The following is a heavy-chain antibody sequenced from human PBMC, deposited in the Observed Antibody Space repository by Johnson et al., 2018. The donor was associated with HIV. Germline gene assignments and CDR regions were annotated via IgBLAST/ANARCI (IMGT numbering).Heavy chain of an antibody. D-gene: IGHD6-13*01. CDR1: GFTFNNNA. CDR3: ARVAAAAGRMTDAFDI. J-gene: IGHJ3*02. V-gene: IGHV3-23*04. CDR2: ISHNGGDDVDT. Sequence: VQLVESGGGLIQPGGSLRLSCAASGFTFNNNAISWVRQAPGRGLEWVSAISHNGGDDVDTYYADSVAGRFTISRDNSKNTVWLQMNSLRAEDTALYYCARVAAAAGRMTDAFDIWGQGTMVSVSS.